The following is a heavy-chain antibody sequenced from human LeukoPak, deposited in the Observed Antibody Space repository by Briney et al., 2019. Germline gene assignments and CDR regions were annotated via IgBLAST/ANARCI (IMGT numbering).Heavy chain of an antibody. V-gene: IGHV4-59*01. CDR1: GGSINTYY. J-gene: IGHJ6*02. D-gene: IGHD3-10*01. CDR2: IYYSGST. Sequence: MPSETLSLTCTVSGGSINTYYWSWIRQPPGKGLEWIGYIYYSGSTNYSPSLKSRVTISVDTSKNQFSLKLRSVTAADTAVYYCARQCASYGSGIMDVWGQGTTVTVSS. CDR3: ARQCASYGSGIMDV.